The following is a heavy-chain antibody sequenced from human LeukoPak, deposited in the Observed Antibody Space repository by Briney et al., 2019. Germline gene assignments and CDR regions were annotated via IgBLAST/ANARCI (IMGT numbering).Heavy chain of an antibody. CDR2: ISGSGGST. CDR3: AKDNYYDSSGYSDY. V-gene: IGHV3-23*01. D-gene: IGHD3-22*01. J-gene: IGHJ4*02. Sequence: GGSLRLSCAASGFTFSSYAMSWVRQAPGKGLEWVSAISGSGGSTYYADSVKGRFTISRDNSKNTLYLQMNSLKAEDTAVYYCAKDNYYDSSGYSDYWGQGTLVTVSS. CDR1: GFTFSSYA.